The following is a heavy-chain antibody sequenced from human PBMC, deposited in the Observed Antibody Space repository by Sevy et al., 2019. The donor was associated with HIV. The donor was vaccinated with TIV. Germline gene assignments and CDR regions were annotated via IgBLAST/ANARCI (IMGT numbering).Heavy chain of an antibody. CDR2: ISYDGGVK. V-gene: IGHV3-30*04. CDR1: GFTFSIYA. D-gene: IGHD3-22*01. J-gene: IGHJ6*02. Sequence: GGSLRLSCAASGFTFSIYAMHWVRQAPDKGLEWVAVISYDGGVKYSADSVKGRVTISRDNSKNTLYLQMNSLRPEDTAVYYCARDLPSAVINPFYYYGLDVWGQGTTVTVSS. CDR3: ARDLPSAVINPFYYYGLDV.